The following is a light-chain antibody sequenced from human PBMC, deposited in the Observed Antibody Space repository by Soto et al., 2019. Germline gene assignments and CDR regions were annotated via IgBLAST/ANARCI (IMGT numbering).Light chain of an antibody. CDR1: NMGSKR. V-gene: IGLV3-21*02. CDR2: DDS. CDR3: QVWDSSSDHLV. Sequence: SYELTQPPSVSVAPGQTARMTCGGNNMGSKRVQWYQQKPGQAPVLVVYDDSDRPSGIPERLSGSNSGKTATLTISRVEAGDEADFYCQVWDSSSDHLVFGGGTKLTVL. J-gene: IGLJ2*01.